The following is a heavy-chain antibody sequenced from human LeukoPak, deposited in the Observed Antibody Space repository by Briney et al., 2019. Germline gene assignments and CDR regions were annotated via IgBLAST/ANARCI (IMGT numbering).Heavy chain of an antibody. J-gene: IGHJ4*02. CDR1: GYSISSGYY. D-gene: IGHD6-13*01. V-gene: IGHV4-38-2*02. Sequence: SETLSLTCTVSGYSISSGYYWGWIRQPPGKGLEWIGTIYHSGSTYYNPSLKSRVTMSVDTSKDQFSLKLSSVTAADTAVYYCARGSHIAAAGTSFAYWGQGTLVTVSS. CDR2: IYHSGST. CDR3: ARGSHIAAAGTSFAY.